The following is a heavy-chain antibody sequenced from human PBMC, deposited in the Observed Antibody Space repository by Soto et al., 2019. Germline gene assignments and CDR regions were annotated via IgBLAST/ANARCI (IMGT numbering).Heavy chain of an antibody. Sequence: PPATHSLTYTVSGRSITGYFGTWLRLPPGKGLEWIGYIYHRGNTNYNPSLKSRVTFSVDTSKNQFSLKLSSVTAADTAVYYCARDKYYDSTGTFDFSGQGTLVTLSA. D-gene: IGHD3-22*01. CDR1: GRSITGYF. CDR2: IYHRGNT. J-gene: IGHJ4*02. V-gene: IGHV4-59*01. CDR3: ARDKYYDSTGTFDF.